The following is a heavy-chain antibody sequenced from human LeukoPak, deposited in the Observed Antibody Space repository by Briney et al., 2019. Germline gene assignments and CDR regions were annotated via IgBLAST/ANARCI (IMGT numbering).Heavy chain of an antibody. CDR2: IIPIFGTA. Sequence: SVKVSCKASGGTFSSYAISWVRQAPGQGLEWIGRIIPIFGTANYAQKFQGRVTITTDESTSTAYMELSSLRSEDTAVYYCASSPIYSGSYYGYFQHWGQGTLVTVSS. CDR3: ASSPIYSGSYYGYFQH. J-gene: IGHJ1*01. D-gene: IGHD1-26*01. CDR1: GGTFSSYA. V-gene: IGHV1-69*05.